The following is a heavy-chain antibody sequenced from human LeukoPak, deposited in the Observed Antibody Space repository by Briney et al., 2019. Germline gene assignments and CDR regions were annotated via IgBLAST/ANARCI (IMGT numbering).Heavy chain of an antibody. CDR1: GGSISGYY. Sequence: SETLSLTCTVSGGSISGYYWSWVRQPPGKGLEWIGYIYYSGSTNYNPSLKSRVTISVDTSKNQFSLKLSSVTAADTAVYYCASGYSSGWTAEYFQHWGQGTLVAVSS. J-gene: IGHJ1*01. V-gene: IGHV4-59*01. D-gene: IGHD6-19*01. CDR2: IYYSGST. CDR3: ASGYSSGWTAEYFQH.